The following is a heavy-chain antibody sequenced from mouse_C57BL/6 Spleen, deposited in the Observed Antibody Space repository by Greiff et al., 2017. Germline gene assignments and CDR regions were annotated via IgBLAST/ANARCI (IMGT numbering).Heavy chain of an antibody. V-gene: IGHV6-3*01. CDR1: GFTFSNYW. J-gene: IGHJ2*01. Sequence: EVMLVESGGGLVQPGGSMKLSCVASGFTFSNYWMNWVRQSPEKGLEWVAQIRLKSDNYATHYAESVKGRFTISRDDSKSSVYLQMNNLRAEDTGIYYCTGLYRLRDYWVQGTTLTVSS. CDR3: TGLYRLRDY. CDR2: IRLKSDNYAT. D-gene: IGHD2-4*01.